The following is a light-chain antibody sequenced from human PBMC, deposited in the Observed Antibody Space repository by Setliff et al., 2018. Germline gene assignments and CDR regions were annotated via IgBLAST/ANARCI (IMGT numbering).Light chain of an antibody. CDR1: SSDVGGYNY. CDR3: YSYTASTSYV. CDR2: DVS. J-gene: IGLJ1*01. V-gene: IGLV2-14*01. Sequence: QSVLTQPASVSGSPGQSITISCTGTSSDVGGYNYVSWYQQHPGKAPKLMIYDVSNRPSGVSNRFSGSKSGNTASLTISGLQAEDEADYYCYSYTASTSYVFGTGTKVTVL.